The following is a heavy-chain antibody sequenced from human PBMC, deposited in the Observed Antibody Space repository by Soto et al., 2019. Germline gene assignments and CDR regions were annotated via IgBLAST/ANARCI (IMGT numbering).Heavy chain of an antibody. Sequence: WLSIRLSCAASGFSFCSYAMHLVRQAPGKGLEWVAVISYDGSNKYYADSVKGRFTISRDNSKNTLYLQMNSLRAEDTAVYYCARDPRTYYYGSGSYLRPNWFDPWGQGTLVTVSS. V-gene: IGHV3-30-3*01. CDR2: ISYDGSNK. D-gene: IGHD3-10*01. CDR3: ARDPRTYYYGSGSYLRPNWFDP. CDR1: GFSFCSYA. J-gene: IGHJ5*02.